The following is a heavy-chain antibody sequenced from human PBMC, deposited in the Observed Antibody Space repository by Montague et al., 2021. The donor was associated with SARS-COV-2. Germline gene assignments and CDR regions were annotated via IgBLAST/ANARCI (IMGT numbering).Heavy chain of an antibody. CDR3: ARHHSRFTIFGGAKLHGFDP. Sequence: SETLSLTCTVSGGSISSSSYYWGWIRQPPGKGLEWIGNIYYSGNTYYNPSLKSRVTISVDTSKNQFSLKLSSVTAADTAVYYCARHHSRFTIFGGAKLHGFDPWGQGTLVTVSS. D-gene: IGHD3-3*01. V-gene: IGHV4-39*01. J-gene: IGHJ5*02. CDR1: GGSISSSSYY. CDR2: IYYSGNT.